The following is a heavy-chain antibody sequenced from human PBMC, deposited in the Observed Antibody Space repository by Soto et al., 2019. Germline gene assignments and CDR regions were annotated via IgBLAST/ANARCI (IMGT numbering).Heavy chain of an antibody. CDR3: AKAGNSWELLSIGFDY. V-gene: IGHV3-23*01. CDR2: ISGSGGST. Sequence: GGSLRLSCAASGFTFSSYAMSWVRQAPGKGLEWVSAISGSGGSTYYADSVKGRFTISRDNSKNTLYLQMNSLRAEDTAVYYCAKAGNSWELLSIGFDYWGQGTLVTVSS. CDR1: GFTFSSYA. D-gene: IGHD1-26*01. J-gene: IGHJ4*02.